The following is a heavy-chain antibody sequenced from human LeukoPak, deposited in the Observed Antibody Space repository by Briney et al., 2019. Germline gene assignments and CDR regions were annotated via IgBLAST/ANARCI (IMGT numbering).Heavy chain of an antibody. CDR2: ISSSSSYI. Sequence: GGSLRLSCAASGFTFSDYWMNWVRQAPGKGLEWVSSISSSSSYIYYADSVKGRFTISRDNAKNSLYLQMNSLRAEDTAVYYCARSSPLYYYGSGSPMDYWGQGTLVTVSS. J-gene: IGHJ4*02. V-gene: IGHV3-21*01. CDR3: ARSSPLYYYGSGSPMDY. D-gene: IGHD3-10*01. CDR1: GFTFSDYW.